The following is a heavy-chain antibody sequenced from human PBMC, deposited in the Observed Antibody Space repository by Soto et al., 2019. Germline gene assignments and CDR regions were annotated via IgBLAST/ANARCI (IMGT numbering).Heavy chain of an antibody. V-gene: IGHV1-8*01. CDR3: ARVAVAARPRWYNWFDP. CDR1: GYTFTDYD. D-gene: IGHD2-15*01. J-gene: IGHJ5*02. Sequence: QEQLVQSGAEVKKPGASVKVSCETSGYTFTDYDMNWVRQATGQGLEWIGWVNPNSGETGYAQKFQGRVTMTRSASLSTAYLELSSLRSEDTAVYYCARVAVAARPRWYNWFDPWGQGTLVTVSS. CDR2: VNPNSGET.